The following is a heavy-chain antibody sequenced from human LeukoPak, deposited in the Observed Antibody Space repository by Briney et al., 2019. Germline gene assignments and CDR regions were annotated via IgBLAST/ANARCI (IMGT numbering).Heavy chain of an antibody. CDR3: ARHDGSGSYYNHPTGYYYYGMDV. D-gene: IGHD3-10*01. CDR1: GYTFTSYA. V-gene: IGHV7-4-1*02. J-gene: IGHJ6*02. CDR2: TNTNTGNP. Sequence: GASVKVSCKASGYTFTSYAMNWVRQAPGQGLEWMGWTNTNTGNPTYAQGFTGRFVFSLDTSVSTAYLQISSLKAEDTAVYYCARHDGSGSYYNHPTGYYYYGMDVWGQGTTVTVSS.